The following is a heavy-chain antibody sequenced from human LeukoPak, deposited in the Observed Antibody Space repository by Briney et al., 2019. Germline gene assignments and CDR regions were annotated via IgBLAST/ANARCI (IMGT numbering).Heavy chain of an antibody. J-gene: IGHJ5*02. CDR1: GYTFSSYG. V-gene: IGHV1-18*01. CDR3: AIWRPGIAAVWRGLDP. D-gene: IGHD6-13*01. Sequence: ASVKVSCKASGYTFSSYGISWVRQAPGQGLEWMGWISAYNGNTNYAQKLQGRVTMTTDTSTSTAYMELRSLRSDDTAVYYCAIWRPGIAAVWRGLDPWGQGTLVTVSS. CDR2: ISAYNGNT.